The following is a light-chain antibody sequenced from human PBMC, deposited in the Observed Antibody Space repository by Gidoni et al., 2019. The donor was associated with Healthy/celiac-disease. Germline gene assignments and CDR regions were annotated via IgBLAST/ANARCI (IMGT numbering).Light chain of an antibody. CDR2: VAS. CDR1: QSVSSSY. V-gene: IGKV3-20*01. CDR3: QQYGSSPFT. Sequence: EIVLTQSPGPLSLSPGERATLPCRASQSVSSSYLAWYQQKPGQAPRLLIHVASSRATGIPDRFSGSGSGTDFTLTISRLEPEDFAVYYCQQYGSSPFTFGPGTKVDIK. J-gene: IGKJ3*01.